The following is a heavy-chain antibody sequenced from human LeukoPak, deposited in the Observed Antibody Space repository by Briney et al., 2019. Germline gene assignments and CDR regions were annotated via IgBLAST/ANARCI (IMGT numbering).Heavy chain of an antibody. D-gene: IGHD3-3*01. CDR3: VRGSLASGVVVYYYYYLDV. CDR2: ISYDGSNK. V-gene: IGHV3-30-3*01. Sequence: GGSLRLSCAASGFTFSSYAMHWVRQAPGKGLEWVAVISYDGSNKYYADSVKGRFTISRDNAKNSLYLQMNSLRAEDTAVYYCVRGSLASGVVVYYYYYLDVWGKGTTVTVSS. CDR1: GFTFSSYA. J-gene: IGHJ6*03.